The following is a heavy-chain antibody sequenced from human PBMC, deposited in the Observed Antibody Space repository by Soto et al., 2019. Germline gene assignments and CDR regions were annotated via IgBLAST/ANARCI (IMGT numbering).Heavy chain of an antibody. D-gene: IGHD3-22*01. CDR3: ARGYYYDSSGYPRYYGMDV. Sequence: GASVKVPCKASGGTFSSYAISWVRQAPGQGLEWMGGIIPIFGTANYAQKFQGRVTITADKSTSTAYMELSSLRSEDTAVYYCARGYYYDSSGYPRYYGMDVWGQGTTVTVSS. J-gene: IGHJ6*02. CDR1: GGTFSSYA. V-gene: IGHV1-69*06. CDR2: IIPIFGTA.